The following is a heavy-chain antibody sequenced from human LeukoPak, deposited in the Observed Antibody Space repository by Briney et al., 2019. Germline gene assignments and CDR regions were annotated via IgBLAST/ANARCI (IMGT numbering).Heavy chain of an antibody. D-gene: IGHD3-9*01. J-gene: IGHJ4*02. Sequence: GGSLRLSCAASGFTFSSYAMSWVRQAPGKGLEWVSSISSSSSYIYYADSVKGRFTISRDNAKNSLYLQMNSLRAEDTAVYYCARGFGDVLRYFDWLSLFEDWGQGTLVTVSS. CDR2: ISSSSSYI. CDR1: GFTFSSYA. CDR3: ARGFGDVLRYFDWLSLFED. V-gene: IGHV3-21*01.